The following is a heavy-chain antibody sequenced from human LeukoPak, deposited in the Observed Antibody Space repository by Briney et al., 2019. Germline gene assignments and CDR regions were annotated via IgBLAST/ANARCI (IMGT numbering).Heavy chain of an antibody. CDR2: VYSGGST. V-gene: IGHV3-53*01. Sequence: GGSLRLSCAASGFTVSSNYMSWVRQAPGKGLEWVSIVYSGGSTYYADSVKGRFTISRDNSKNTLYLQINSLRAEDTAVYYCAALSGVGVKIGFDHWGQGALVVVSS. D-gene: IGHD1-26*01. J-gene: IGHJ4*02. CDR1: GFTVSSNY. CDR3: AALSGVGVKIGFDH.